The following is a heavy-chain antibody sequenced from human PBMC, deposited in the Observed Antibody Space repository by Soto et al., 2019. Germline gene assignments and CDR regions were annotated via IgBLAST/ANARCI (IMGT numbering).Heavy chain of an antibody. Sequence: EVQLVESGGGLVKPGGSLRLSCSASGFPFSSYTMHWVRQAPGKGLEWVSSITTSSSRNIFYADSLKGRFTISRDNANNILYLQMNNLRVEDTAVYYCARDDPIFGAIPRMDIWGQGTTVTVSS. CDR2: ITTSSSRNI. CDR1: GFPFSSYT. V-gene: IGHV3-21*02. J-gene: IGHJ6*02. D-gene: IGHD3-3*01. CDR3: ARDDPIFGAIPRMDI.